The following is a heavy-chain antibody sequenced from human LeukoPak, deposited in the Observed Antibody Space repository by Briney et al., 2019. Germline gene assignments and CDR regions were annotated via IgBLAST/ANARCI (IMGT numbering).Heavy chain of an antibody. Sequence: GESLKISCKGSGYSFTSYWIGWVRQMPGKGLEWMGIIYPGDSDARYSPSFQGQVTISADKSISTAYLQWSSLKAPDTAMYYCARNKGSGSYYTVDYYYGMAVWGKGPTVTASS. D-gene: IGHD3-10*01. CDR3: ARNKGSGSYYTVDYYYGMAV. J-gene: IGHJ6*04. CDR1: GYSFTSYW. V-gene: IGHV5-51*01. CDR2: IYPGDSDA.